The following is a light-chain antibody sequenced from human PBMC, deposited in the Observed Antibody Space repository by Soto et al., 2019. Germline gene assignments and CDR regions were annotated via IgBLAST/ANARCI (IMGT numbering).Light chain of an antibody. V-gene: IGLV2-14*03. CDR2: DVN. CDR1: RSDIGAYNF. Sequence: QSALTQPASVSGSPGQSITISCTGTRSDIGAYNFVYWYQQHPGEVPKLLLYDVNVRPSGVSNRFSGSKSGNTASLTISGRQAEDEADYYCTSWTTSTTMIFGGGTKLTVL. J-gene: IGLJ2*01. CDR3: TSWTTSTTMI.